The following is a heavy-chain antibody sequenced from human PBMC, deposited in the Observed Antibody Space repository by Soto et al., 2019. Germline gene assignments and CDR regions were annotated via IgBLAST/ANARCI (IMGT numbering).Heavy chain of an antibody. D-gene: IGHD3-16*02. CDR1: GGAFSSYA. CDR3: ARDQTGGYDYVWGSYRYYYYYGMDV. V-gene: IGHV1-69*13. Sequence: SVKVSCKASGGAFSSYAIIWVRQAPGQGLEWMGGIIPIFGTANYAQKFQGRVTITADESTSTAYMELSSLRSEDTAVYYCARDQTGGYDYVWGSYRYYYYYGMDVWGQGTTVTVSS. CDR2: IIPIFGTA. J-gene: IGHJ6*02.